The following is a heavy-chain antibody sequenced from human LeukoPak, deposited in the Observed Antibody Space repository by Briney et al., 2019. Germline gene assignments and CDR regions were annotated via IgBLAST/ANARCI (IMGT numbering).Heavy chain of an antibody. CDR2: ITSGGGRT. D-gene: IGHD2-2*01. Sequence: GGPLRLSCTASGFAFSSYATSWVGQAPGKGLEGVSTITSGGGRTYSADSVKGRSTISRYNSKNTLYLQMNSLRAEDTAVYYCAKDHPDCRGTSCLLFDCWGQGTLVTASS. V-gene: IGHV3-23*01. CDR3: AKDHPDCRGTSCLLFDC. J-gene: IGHJ4*02. CDR1: GFAFSSYA.